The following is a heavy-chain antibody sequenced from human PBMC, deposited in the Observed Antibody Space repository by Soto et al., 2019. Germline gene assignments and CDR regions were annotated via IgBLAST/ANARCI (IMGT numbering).Heavy chain of an antibody. J-gene: IGHJ6*02. Sequence: SVKVSCKASGGTFSSYAISWVRQAPGQGLEWMGGIIPIFGTANYAQKFQGRVTITADESTSTAYMELSSLRSEDTAVYYCARSGVAAAGVTFYYYGMDVWGQGTTVTV. D-gene: IGHD6-13*01. CDR2: IIPIFGTA. V-gene: IGHV1-69*13. CDR1: GGTFSSYA. CDR3: ARSGVAAAGVTFYYYGMDV.